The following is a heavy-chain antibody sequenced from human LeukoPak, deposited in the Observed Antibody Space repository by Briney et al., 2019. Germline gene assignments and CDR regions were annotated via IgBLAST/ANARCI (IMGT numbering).Heavy chain of an antibody. CDR3: ARVSRYCSGGDCYTISSFDY. V-gene: IGHV1-2*02. CDR1: GYTFTGYY. J-gene: IGHJ4*02. CDR2: VDPKSGVT. D-gene: IGHD2-15*01. Sequence: ASVRVSCKASGYTFTGYYVHWVRQAPGQGPEWMGWVDPKSGVTNYAQKFQGRATMTRDTSISTAYMELSRLTSDDTAVYYCARVSRYCSGGDCYTISSFDYWGQGTLVTVSS.